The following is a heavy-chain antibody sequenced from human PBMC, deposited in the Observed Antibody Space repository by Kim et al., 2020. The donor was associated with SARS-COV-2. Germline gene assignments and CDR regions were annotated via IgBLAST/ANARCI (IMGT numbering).Heavy chain of an antibody. J-gene: IGHJ3*02. CDR1: GFTFSSYG. V-gene: IGHV3-33*01. Sequence: GGSLRLSCAASGFTFSSYGMHWVRQAPGKGLEWVAVIWYDGSNKYYADSVKGRFTISRDNSKNTLYLQMNSLRAEDTDVYYCARACPTYYSPDAFDIWGQGKMVNVSS. CDR3: ARACPTYYSPDAFDI. D-gene: IGHD3-22*01. CDR2: IWYDGSNK.